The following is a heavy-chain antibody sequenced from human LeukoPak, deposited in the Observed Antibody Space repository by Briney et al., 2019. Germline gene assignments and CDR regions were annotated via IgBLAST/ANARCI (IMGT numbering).Heavy chain of an antibody. CDR3: ARDPLLNYGDYYFDY. CDR1: GYTFTGYY. D-gene: IGHD4-17*01. J-gene: IGHJ4*02. Sequence: ASVKVSCKASGYTFTGYYMHWVRQAPGQGLEWMGWINPNSGGTNYAQKFQGRVTMTRDTSISTAYMELSSLRSEDTAVYYCARDPLLNYGDYYFDYWGQGILVTVSS. V-gene: IGHV1-2*02. CDR2: INPNSGGT.